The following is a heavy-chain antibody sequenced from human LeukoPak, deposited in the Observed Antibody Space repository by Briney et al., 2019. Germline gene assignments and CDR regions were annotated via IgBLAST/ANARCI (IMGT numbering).Heavy chain of an antibody. J-gene: IGHJ5*02. V-gene: IGHV4-34*01. CDR1: GGSFSGYY. CDR2: INHNGST. CDR3: ARDLGTTPEINWFDP. D-gene: IGHD4-17*01. Sequence: SSETLSLTCAVYGGSFSGYYWSWIRQPPGKGLEWIGEINHNGSTNYNPSLKGRVTISVDTSKNQFSLKLSSVTAADTAVYYCARDLGTTPEINWFDPWGQGTLVTVSS.